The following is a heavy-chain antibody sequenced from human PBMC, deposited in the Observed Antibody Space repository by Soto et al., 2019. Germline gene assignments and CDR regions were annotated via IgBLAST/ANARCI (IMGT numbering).Heavy chain of an antibody. CDR1: GFSFSGYA. Sequence: GGSLRLSCAASGFSFSGYAVTWVRQAPGKGLEWVSAISGSGSSTYYADSVKGRFTISRDNSKNTLYLQMNSLRAEDTAVYYCAKDHIYYDFWSGYYPDYFDYWGQGTLVTVSS. J-gene: IGHJ4*02. V-gene: IGHV3-23*01. D-gene: IGHD3-3*01. CDR3: AKDHIYYDFWSGYYPDYFDY. CDR2: ISGSGSST.